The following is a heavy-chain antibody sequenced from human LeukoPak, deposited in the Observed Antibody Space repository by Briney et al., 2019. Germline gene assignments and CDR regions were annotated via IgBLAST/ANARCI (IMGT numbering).Heavy chain of an antibody. D-gene: IGHD2-15*01. CDR1: GYSFTSYW. V-gene: IGHV5-10-1*01. CDR2: IDPSDSYT. CDR3: ARLPRIRYYYGMDV. J-gene: IGHJ6*04. Sequence: GGSLKISCKGSGYSFTSYWISWVRQLPGKGLEWMGRIDPSDSYTNYSPSFQGHVTISADKSISTAYLQWSSLKASDTAMYYCARLPRIRYYYGMDVWGKGTTVTVSS.